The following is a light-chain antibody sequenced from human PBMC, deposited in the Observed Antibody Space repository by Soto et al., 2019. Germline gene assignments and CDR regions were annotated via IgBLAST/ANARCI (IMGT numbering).Light chain of an antibody. CDR2: DAS. CDR1: QNVDNY. J-gene: IGKJ5*01. Sequence: EFVLTQSPATLSLSPGGSATLSCRASQNVDNYLAWYQQKPGQAPRILIYDASNRATGIPASFSGSGSGTAYTLTISSLEPEDSAVYYCQQCSFWPRITFGQGTRLEIK. CDR3: QQCSFWPRIT. V-gene: IGKV3-11*01.